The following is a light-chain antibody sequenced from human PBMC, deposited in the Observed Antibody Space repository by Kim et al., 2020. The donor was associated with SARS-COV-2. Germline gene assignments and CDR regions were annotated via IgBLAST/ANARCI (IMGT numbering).Light chain of an antibody. CDR3: GTWDSSLSAVV. V-gene: IGLV1-51*01. J-gene: IGLJ2*01. CDR2: DNN. CDR1: SSNIGNDV. Sequence: GQKVTRSCSGSSSNIGNDVVSWYQQLPETAPKLLIYDNNKRPSGIPDRFSGSKSGTSATLSITGLQTGDEADYCCGTWDSSLSAVVFGGGTQLTVL.